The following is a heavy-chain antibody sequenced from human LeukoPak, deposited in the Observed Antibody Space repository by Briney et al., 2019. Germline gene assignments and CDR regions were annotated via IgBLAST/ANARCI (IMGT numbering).Heavy chain of an antibody. CDR1: GFTFDDYG. CDR2: INWNGGST. J-gene: IGHJ6*03. CDR3: ASAMIRGVTNPFYYYYMDV. D-gene: IGHD3-10*01. Sequence: GGSLRLSCAASGFTFDDYGMSWVRQAPGKGLEWVSGINWNGGSTGYADSMKGRFTISRDNAKNSLYLQMNSLRAEDTALYYCASAMIRGVTNPFYYYYMDVWGKGTMAIISS. V-gene: IGHV3-20*04.